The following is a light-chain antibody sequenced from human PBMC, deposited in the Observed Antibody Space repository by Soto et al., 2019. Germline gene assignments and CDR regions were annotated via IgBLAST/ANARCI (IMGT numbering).Light chain of an antibody. CDR2: LNSDGSH. CDR3: QTWGTGIRV. Sequence: QSVLTQSASASASLGASVKLTCTLSSGHSSYAIAWHQQQPEKGPRYLMKLNSDGSHSKGDGIPDRFSGSSSGAERYLTIASLQSEEEADYYCQTWGTGIRVFGGGTKVTVL. V-gene: IGLV4-69*01. J-gene: IGLJ2*01. CDR1: SGHSSYA.